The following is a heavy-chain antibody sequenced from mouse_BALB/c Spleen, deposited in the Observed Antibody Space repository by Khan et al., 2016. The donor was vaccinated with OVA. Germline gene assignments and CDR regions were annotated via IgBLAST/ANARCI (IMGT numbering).Heavy chain of an antibody. CDR1: GFTFSTYD. Sequence: EVQLVESGGDLVKPGGSLKLSCAASGFTFSTYDMSWVRQTPDKRLEWVATVSTGGGYTYYPDSVKGRFTISRDNAKNTLYLQMSGLKSEDTAMFYGTRLAYYYDSEGFAYWGQGTLVTVSA. J-gene: IGHJ3*01. CDR2: VSTGGGYT. D-gene: IGHD1-1*01. CDR3: TRLAYYYDSEGFAY. V-gene: IGHV5-6*01.